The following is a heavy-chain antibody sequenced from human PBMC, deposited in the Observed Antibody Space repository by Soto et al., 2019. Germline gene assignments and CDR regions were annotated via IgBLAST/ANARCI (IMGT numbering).Heavy chain of an antibody. CDR1: GFTFSSYW. D-gene: IGHD3-3*01. V-gene: IGHV3-74*01. CDR2: INSDGSST. Sequence: EVQLVESGGGLVQPGGSLRLSCAASGFTFSSYWMHWVRQAPGKGLVWVSRINSDGSSTSYADSVKGRFTISRDNAKNTLYLQMNSLRAEDTAVYYCARGRRQISFYDFWSGPPPYFDYWGQGTLVTVSS. J-gene: IGHJ4*02. CDR3: ARGRRQISFYDFWSGPPPYFDY.